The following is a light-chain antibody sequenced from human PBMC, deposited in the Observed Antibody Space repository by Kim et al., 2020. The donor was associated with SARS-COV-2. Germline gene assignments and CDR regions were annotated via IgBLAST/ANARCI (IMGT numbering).Light chain of an antibody. Sequence: VNISCTGSSSNIGGGYGVHWYQQLPGTAPKLLIYGNSSRPSGVPDRFSGSKSGTSASLAITGLQAEDEADYYCQSYDSSLSGSYVFGTGTKVTVL. V-gene: IGLV1-40*01. CDR2: GNS. CDR1: SSNIGGGYG. CDR3: QSYDSSLSGSYV. J-gene: IGLJ1*01.